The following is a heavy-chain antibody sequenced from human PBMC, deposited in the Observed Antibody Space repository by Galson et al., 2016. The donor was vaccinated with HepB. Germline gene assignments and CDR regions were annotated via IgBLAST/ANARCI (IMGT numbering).Heavy chain of an antibody. D-gene: IGHD3-22*01. J-gene: IGHJ5*02. CDR1: GYTFPSYG. Sequence: SVKVSCKASGYTFPSYGISWVRQAPGQGLEWMGWISAYNGNTNYAQKFQGRVTTTTDTSTSTAYMEVRSLRSDDTAVYYCARSSWSYFDSSGYIPWGQGTLVTVSS. CDR2: ISAYNGNT. V-gene: IGHV1-18*04. CDR3: ARSSWSYFDSSGYIP.